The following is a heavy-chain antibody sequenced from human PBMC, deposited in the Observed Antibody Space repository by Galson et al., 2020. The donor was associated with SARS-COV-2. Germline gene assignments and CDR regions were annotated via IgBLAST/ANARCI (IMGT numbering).Heavy chain of an antibody. D-gene: IGHD3-22*01. Sequence: GGSLRLSCAASGFTFSDYYMSWIRQAPGKGLEWVSYISSSSSYTNYADSVKGRFTISRDNAKNSLYLQMNSLRAEDTAVYYCARGSSSENYYVSSGSMGGGDYWGQGTLVTVSS. CDR2: ISSSSSYT. V-gene: IGHV3-11*06. CDR1: GFTFSDYY. CDR3: ARGSSSENYYVSSGSMGGGDY. J-gene: IGHJ4*02.